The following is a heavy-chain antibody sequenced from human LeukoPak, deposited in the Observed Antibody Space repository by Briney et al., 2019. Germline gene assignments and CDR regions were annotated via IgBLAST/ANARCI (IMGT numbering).Heavy chain of an antibody. CDR2: IYYSGST. V-gene: IGHV4-39*07. CDR1: GGSISSSSYY. J-gene: IGHJ5*02. D-gene: IGHD3-3*01. Sequence: SSETLSLTCTVSGGSISSSSYYWGWIRQPPGKGLEWIGSIYYSGSTNYNPSLKSRVTISVDASKNQFSLKLSSVTAADTAVYYCASGSSSIPSWFDPWGQGTLVTVSS. CDR3: ASGSSSIPSWFDP.